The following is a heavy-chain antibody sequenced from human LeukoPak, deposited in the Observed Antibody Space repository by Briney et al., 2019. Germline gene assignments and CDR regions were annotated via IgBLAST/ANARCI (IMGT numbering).Heavy chain of an antibody. V-gene: IGHV4-4*07. J-gene: IGHJ3*02. Sequence: PSETLSLTCTVSGGSFSSYYWSWIRQPAGKGLEWIGRIYTSGSTNYNPSLKSRVTMSVDTSKNQFSLKLSSVTAADTAVYYCASITGTTGEDAFDIWGQGTMVTVSS. CDR1: GGSFSSYY. CDR2: IYTSGST. CDR3: ASITGTTGEDAFDI. D-gene: IGHD1-20*01.